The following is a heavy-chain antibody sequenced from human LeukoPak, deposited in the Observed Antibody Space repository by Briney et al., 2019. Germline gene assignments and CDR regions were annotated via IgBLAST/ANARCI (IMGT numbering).Heavy chain of an antibody. CDR1: GFTFSSYG. CDR3: AKIEGLRDVDY. D-gene: IGHD4-17*01. V-gene: IGHV3-30*18. CDR2: ISYDGSNK. Sequence: GRSLRLSCAASGFTFSSYGMHWVRQAPGKGLEWVAVISYDGSNKYYADSVKGRFTISRDNSKNTLYLQMNSLRAEDTAVYYCAKIEGLRDVDYWGQGTLVTVSS. J-gene: IGHJ4*02.